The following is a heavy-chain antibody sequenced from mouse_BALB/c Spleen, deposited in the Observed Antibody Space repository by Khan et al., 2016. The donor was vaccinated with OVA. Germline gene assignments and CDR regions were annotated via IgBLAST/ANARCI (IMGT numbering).Heavy chain of an antibody. J-gene: IGHJ4*01. CDR2: INTYTGEP. V-gene: IGHV9-3-1*01. CDR1: GYTFTNYG. Sequence: QIQLVQSGPELKKPGETVKISCKASGYTFTNYGMNWVKQAPGKGLKWMGWINTYTGEPTYADDFKGRFAFSLETSASTAYLQIKNLKNEDTATYFCERKYYRYDAMDYWGQGTSVTVSS. CDR3: ERKYYRYDAMDY. D-gene: IGHD2-14*01.